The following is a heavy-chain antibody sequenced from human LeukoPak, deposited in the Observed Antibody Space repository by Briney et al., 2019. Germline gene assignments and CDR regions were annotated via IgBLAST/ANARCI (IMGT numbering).Heavy chain of an antibody. CDR3: ARAVMSRFDY. V-gene: IGHV4-59*01. CDR1: GGSISSYY. CDR2: IYYSGST. Sequence: SETLSLTCTVSGGSISSYYWSWLRQSPGKGLEWIGYIYYSGSTNYNPSLKSRVTISIDTSKNQLSLKLSSVTAADTAVYFCARAVMSRFDYWGQGTLVTVSS. J-gene: IGHJ4*02. D-gene: IGHD3-16*01.